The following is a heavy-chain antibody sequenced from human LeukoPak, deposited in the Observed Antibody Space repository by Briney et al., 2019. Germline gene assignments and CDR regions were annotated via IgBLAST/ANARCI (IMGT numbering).Heavy chain of an antibody. CDR2: ISSSSSYI. J-gene: IGHJ4*02. D-gene: IGHD6-6*01. V-gene: IGHV3-21*01. Sequence: GGSLRLSCAASGFTFSSYSMNWVRQAPGKGLEWVSSISSSSSYIYYADSVKGRFTISRDNAKNSLYLQMNSLRAEDTAVYYCARVVAARVGYYFDYWGQGTLVTASS. CDR1: GFTFSSYS. CDR3: ARVVAARVGYYFDY.